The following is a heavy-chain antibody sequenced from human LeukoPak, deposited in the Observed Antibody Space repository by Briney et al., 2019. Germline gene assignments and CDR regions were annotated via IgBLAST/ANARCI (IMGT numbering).Heavy chain of an antibody. V-gene: IGHV3-66*01. J-gene: IGHJ2*01. Sequence: GGSLRLSCAASGFTVSSNYMGWVRQAPGKGLEWVSVLYSGGNTYYADSVKGRFTISRDNSKNTLYLQMNSLRAEDTAVYYCATSPATGNIYFDLWGRGTLDTVSS. D-gene: IGHD6-13*01. CDR1: GFTVSSNY. CDR3: ATSPATGNIYFDL. CDR2: LYSGGNT.